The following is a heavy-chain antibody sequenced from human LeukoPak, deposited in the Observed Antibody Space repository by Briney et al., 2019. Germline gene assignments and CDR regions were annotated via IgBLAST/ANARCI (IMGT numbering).Heavy chain of an antibody. J-gene: IGHJ4*02. CDR3: AGRDVSSGRYGLDY. CDR2: LCYSGST. D-gene: IGHD1-26*01. CDR1: GDSISSSTYY. Sequence: SETLSLTCAVSGDSISSSTYYWGWIRQPPGKGLEWIGSLCYSGSTYYNPSLRSRVTISVDTSKNQLSLKVTSVTAADTAVYYCAGRDVSSGRYGLDYWGQGTLVTVS. V-gene: IGHV4-39*01.